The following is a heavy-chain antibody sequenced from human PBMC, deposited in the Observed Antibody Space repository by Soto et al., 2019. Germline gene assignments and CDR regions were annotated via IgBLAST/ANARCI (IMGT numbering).Heavy chain of an antibody. CDR2: INHSGST. D-gene: IGHD4-4*01. V-gene: IGHV4-34*01. CDR3: ARGKTTVTTDLVLDFDY. CDR1: GGSFSGYY. J-gene: IGHJ4*02. Sequence: SETLSLTCAVYGGSFSGYYWSWIRQPPGKGLEWIGEINHSGSTNYNPSLKSRVTISVDTSKNQFSLKLSSVTAADTAVYYCARGKTTVTTDLVLDFDYWGQGTLVT.